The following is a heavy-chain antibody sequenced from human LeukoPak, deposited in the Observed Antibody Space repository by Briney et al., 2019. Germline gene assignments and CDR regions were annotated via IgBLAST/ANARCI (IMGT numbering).Heavy chain of an antibody. Sequence: PGGSLRLSCAASGFTFSSYWMSWVRQAPGKGLEWVANIKQDGSEKYYVDSVKGRFTISRDNAKNSLYLQMNSLRAEDTAVYYCARDGDRSLWFPEYYFDYWGQGTLVTVSS. CDR3: ARDGDRSLWFPEYYFDY. J-gene: IGHJ4*02. V-gene: IGHV3-7*01. D-gene: IGHD3-10*01. CDR2: IKQDGSEK. CDR1: GFTFSSYW.